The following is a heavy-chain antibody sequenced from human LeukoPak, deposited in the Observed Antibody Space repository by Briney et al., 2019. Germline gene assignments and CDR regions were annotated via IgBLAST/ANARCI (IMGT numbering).Heavy chain of an antibody. D-gene: IGHD6-19*01. Sequence: PGGSLRLSCAASGFTFSSYWMHWVRQAPGEGLVWIARINSDGYSINYADSLKGRFTISRDNTKSTLYLQMNSLRADDTAVYYCARAVAVARTHYWGQGILVTVSS. CDR3: ARAVAVARTHY. CDR1: GFTFSSYW. J-gene: IGHJ4*02. V-gene: IGHV3-74*01. CDR2: INSDGYSI.